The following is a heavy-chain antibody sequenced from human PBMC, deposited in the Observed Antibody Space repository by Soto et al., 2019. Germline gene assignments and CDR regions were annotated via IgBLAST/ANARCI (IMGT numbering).Heavy chain of an antibody. CDR3: AVGSYYYYGVDV. V-gene: IGHV1-2*04. CDR1: GYTFTGYY. J-gene: IGHJ6*02. CDR2: INPNSGGT. Sequence: ASVKVSCKASGYTFTGYYMHWVRQAPGQGLEWMGWINPNSGGTNYAQKFQGWVTMTRDTSISTAYMELSRLRSDDTAVYYCAVGSYYYYGVDVWGQGTTVTVSS. D-gene: IGHD1-26*01.